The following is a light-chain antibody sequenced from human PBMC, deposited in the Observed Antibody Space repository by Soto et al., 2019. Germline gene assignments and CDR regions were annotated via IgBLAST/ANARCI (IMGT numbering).Light chain of an antibody. CDR2: GAS. Sequence: EIVLTQSPGTLSLSPGERATLSCRASQSISRNYLGWYQQNVGQAPRLLIYGASNRATGIPGRFSGSASGTDFTLTISRLEPEDFAVYYCQHYGSSPRVFGGGIKVEIK. V-gene: IGKV3-20*01. J-gene: IGKJ4*01. CDR3: QHYGSSPRV. CDR1: QSISRNY.